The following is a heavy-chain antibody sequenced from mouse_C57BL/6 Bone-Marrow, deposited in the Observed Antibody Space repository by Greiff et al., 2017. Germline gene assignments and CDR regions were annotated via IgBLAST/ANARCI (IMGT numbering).Heavy chain of an antibody. CDR1: GYAFSSSW. V-gene: IGHV1-82*01. CDR3: ARPICYGNYVGGY. D-gene: IGHD2-1*01. Sequence: VMLVESGPELVKPGASVKISCKASGYAFSSSWMNWVKQRPGKGLEWIGRIYPGDGDTNYNGKFKGKATLTADKSSSTAYMQRSSLTSGDSAVYFCARPICYGNYVGGYWGQGTTLTVSS. J-gene: IGHJ2*01. CDR2: IYPGDGDT.